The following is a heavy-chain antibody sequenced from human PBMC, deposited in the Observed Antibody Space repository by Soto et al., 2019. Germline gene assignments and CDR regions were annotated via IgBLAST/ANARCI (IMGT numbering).Heavy chain of an antibody. CDR1: GFTFSSYS. V-gene: IGHV3-33*08. CDR2: ICNDGSNK. D-gene: IGHD3-16*02. Sequence: GGSLRLSCAASGFTFSSYSMNWVRQAPGKGLEWVAVICNDGSNKYYADSVKGRFTISRDNSKNTLYLQMNSLRAEDTAVYYCARDMYRTAYYFDYWGQGTLVTVSS. CDR3: ARDMYRTAYYFDY. J-gene: IGHJ4*02.